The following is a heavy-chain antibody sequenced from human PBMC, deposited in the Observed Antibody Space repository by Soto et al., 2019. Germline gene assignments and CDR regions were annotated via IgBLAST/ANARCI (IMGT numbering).Heavy chain of an antibody. Sequence: QVKLVEFGGAVVQSGRSLRLSCTASSFRFSAYGMHWVRQAPGKGLEWVALISDDGKTQFFTESVEGRFTISRDNSRNTLYLQMNRLRPEDTAVYYCVKGGYEAGGPPFDHWGHGTRVTVSS. D-gene: IGHD6-25*01. V-gene: IGHV3-30*18. J-gene: IGHJ4*01. CDR3: VKGGYEAGGPPFDH. CDR2: ISDDGKTQ. CDR1: SFRFSAYG.